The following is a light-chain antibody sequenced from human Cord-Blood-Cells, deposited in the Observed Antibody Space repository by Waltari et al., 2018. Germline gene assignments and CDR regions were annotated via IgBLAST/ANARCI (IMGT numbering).Light chain of an antibody. J-gene: IGLJ3*02. CDR3: CSYAGSSTWV. CDR1: SSDAGSYNL. V-gene: IGLV2-23*01. CDR2: EGS. Sequence: QSALTQPASVSGSPGQSITIPCTGTSSDAGSYNLVSWYQQHPDKAPKLMIYEGSKRPSGVSNRFSGSKSGNTASLTISGLQAEDEADYYCCSYAGSSTWVFGGGTKLTVL.